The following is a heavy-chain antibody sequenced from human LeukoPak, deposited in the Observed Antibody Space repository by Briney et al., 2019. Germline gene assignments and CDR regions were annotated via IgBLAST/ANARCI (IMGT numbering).Heavy chain of an antibody. V-gene: IGHV1-2*02. D-gene: IGHD3-22*01. CDR1: GYTFTSYY. Sequence: ASVKVSCKASGYTFTSYYMHWVRQAPGQGLEWMGWINPNSGGTNYAQKFQGRVTMTRDTSISTAYMELSRLRADDTAVYYCAKAPGRITMIAVVNTKNYFDYWGQGTLVTVSS. J-gene: IGHJ4*02. CDR3: AKAPGRITMIAVVNTKNYFDY. CDR2: INPNSGGT.